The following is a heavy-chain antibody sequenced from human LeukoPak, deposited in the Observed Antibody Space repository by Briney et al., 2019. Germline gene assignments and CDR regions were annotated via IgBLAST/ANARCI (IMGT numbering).Heavy chain of an antibody. CDR3: ATGSGYYYGH. V-gene: IGHV3-33*01. CDR1: GFPFSSYG. D-gene: IGHD3-22*01. CDR2: TYGDGSK. J-gene: IGHJ4*02. Sequence: GGSLRLSCAASGFPFSSYGMHWVRQAPGKGLEWVAVTYGDGSKYYADSVKGRFTISRDNSKNTLYVQMNSLRAEDTALYFCATGSGYYYGHWGQGTLVTVSS.